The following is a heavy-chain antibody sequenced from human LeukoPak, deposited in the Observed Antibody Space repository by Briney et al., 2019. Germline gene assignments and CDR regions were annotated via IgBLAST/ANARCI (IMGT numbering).Heavy chain of an antibody. V-gene: IGHV3-23*01. J-gene: IGHJ4*02. Sequence: GGFLRLSCAASGFTFSNYGMSWVRQAPGKGLEWVSAISGSGGSTYYADSVKGRFTISRDNSKNTLYLQMNSLRAEDTAVYYCAKDGTGCGGDCYSDYWGQGTLLTVSS. D-gene: IGHD2-21*02. CDR3: AKDGTGCGGDCYSDY. CDR1: GFTFSNYG. CDR2: ISGSGGST.